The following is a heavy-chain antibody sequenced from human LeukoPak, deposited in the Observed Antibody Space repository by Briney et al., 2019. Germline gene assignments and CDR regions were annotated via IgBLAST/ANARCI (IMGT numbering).Heavy chain of an antibody. Sequence: GGSLRLSCAASGFNFNSYWMSWVRQAPGKGLEWVACMNEDGRKIHYVDSVKGRFTISRDNAKNSLYLQMNSLRAEDTAVYYCARDRDYSSSCPDYWGQGTLVTVSS. V-gene: IGHV3-7*03. CDR2: MNEDGRKI. J-gene: IGHJ4*02. D-gene: IGHD6-13*01. CDR3: ARDRDYSSSCPDY. CDR1: GFNFNSYW.